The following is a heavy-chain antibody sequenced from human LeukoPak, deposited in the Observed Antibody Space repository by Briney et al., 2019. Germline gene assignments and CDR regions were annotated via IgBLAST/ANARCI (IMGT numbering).Heavy chain of an antibody. CDR3: ARHRSGSFPH. CDR1: GGSFSGYY. CDR2: INHSGST. J-gene: IGHJ4*02. Sequence: SETLSLTCAVYGGSFSGYYWSWIRQPPGKGLEWIGEINHSGSTNYNPSLESRVTISVDTSKNQFSLKLSSVTAADTAVYYCARHRSGSFPHWGQGTLVTVSS. V-gene: IGHV4-34*01. D-gene: IGHD1-26*01.